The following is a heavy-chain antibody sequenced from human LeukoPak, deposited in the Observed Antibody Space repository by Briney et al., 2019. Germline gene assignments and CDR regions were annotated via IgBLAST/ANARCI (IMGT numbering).Heavy chain of an antibody. CDR2: INPRSGST. CDR1: GYTLINYF. CDR3: AREGDGYKNFDY. J-gene: IGHJ4*02. D-gene: IGHD5-24*01. Sequence: ASVKVSCKTSGYTLINYFIHWVRQVPGQGLEWMGVINPRSGSTTYAQKFQGRVTMTRDTSTSTVYVELSSLRSEDTVVYYCAREGDGYKNFDYWGQGTLVTVSS. V-gene: IGHV1-46*01.